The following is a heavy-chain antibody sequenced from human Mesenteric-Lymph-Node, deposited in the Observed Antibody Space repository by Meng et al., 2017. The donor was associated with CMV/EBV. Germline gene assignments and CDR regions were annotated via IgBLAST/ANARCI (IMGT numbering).Heavy chain of an antibody. CDR1: GGSISSSSYY. Sequence: SETLSLTCTVSGGSISSSSYYWGWIRQPPGKGLEWIGSIYYSGSTYYNPSLKSRVTISVDTSKNQFSLKLSSVTAADTAVYYCARDNTVQFDYWGQGTLVTV. J-gene: IGHJ4*02. CDR3: ARDNTVQFDY. V-gene: IGHV4-39*07. CDR2: IYYSGST. D-gene: IGHD4-17*01.